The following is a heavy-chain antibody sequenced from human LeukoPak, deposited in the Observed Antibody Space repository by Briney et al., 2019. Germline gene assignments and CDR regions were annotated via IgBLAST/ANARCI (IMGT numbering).Heavy chain of an antibody. Sequence: GGSLRLSCAASGFTFNAFGMNWVRQAPGKGLEWVSYIGTTSGAIYYADSVKGRFTISRDSAKNSLYLQMNSLRAEDTAVYYCARFRTWGDKAFDYWGQGTLATVSS. D-gene: IGHD2-21*02. CDR2: IGTTSGAI. CDR3: ARFRTWGDKAFDY. CDR1: GFTFNAFG. V-gene: IGHV3-48*01. J-gene: IGHJ4*02.